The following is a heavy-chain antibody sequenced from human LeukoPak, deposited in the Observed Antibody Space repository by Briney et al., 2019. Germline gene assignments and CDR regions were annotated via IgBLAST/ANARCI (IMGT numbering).Heavy chain of an antibody. D-gene: IGHD6-19*01. J-gene: IGHJ6*02. V-gene: IGHV7-4-1*02. Sequence: ASVTVSCTASGYTFTSYAMNWVRQAPGQGLEWMGWINTNTGNPTYAQGFTGRFVFSLDVSVSTAYLQISSLKAEDTAVYYCARDRSYSSGWYVSYYYYGMDVWGQGTTVTVSS. CDR3: ARDRSYSSGWYVSYYYYGMDV. CDR2: INTNTGNP. CDR1: GYTFTSYA.